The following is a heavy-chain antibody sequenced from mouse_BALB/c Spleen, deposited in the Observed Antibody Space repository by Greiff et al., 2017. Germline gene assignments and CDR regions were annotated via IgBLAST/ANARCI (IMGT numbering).Heavy chain of an antibody. V-gene: IGHV1-9*01. Sequence: VQLQESGAELMKPGASVKISCKATGYTFSSYWIEWVKQRPGHGLEWIGEILPGSGSTNYNEKFKGKATFTADTSSNTAYMQLSSLTSEDSAVYYCARRASTMITTYYCDYWGQGTTLTVSS. CDR3: ARRASTMITTYYCDY. J-gene: IGHJ2*01. CDR1: GYTFSSYW. D-gene: IGHD2-4*01. CDR2: ILPGSGST.